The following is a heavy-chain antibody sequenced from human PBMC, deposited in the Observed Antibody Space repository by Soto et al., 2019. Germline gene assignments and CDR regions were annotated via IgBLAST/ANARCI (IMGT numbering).Heavy chain of an antibody. D-gene: IGHD3-10*01. CDR2: IYYSGST. J-gene: IGHJ5*02. V-gene: IGHV4-39*01. CDR3: AGTYYYGSGSYYWFDP. CDR1: GGSISSSSYY. Sequence: QLQLQESGPGLVKPSETLSLTCTVSGGSISSSSYYWGWIRQPPGKGLEWIGSIYYSGSTYYNPSLKSRVTISVDTSKNQFSLKLSSVTAADTAVYYCAGTYYYGSGSYYWFDPWGQGTLVTVSS.